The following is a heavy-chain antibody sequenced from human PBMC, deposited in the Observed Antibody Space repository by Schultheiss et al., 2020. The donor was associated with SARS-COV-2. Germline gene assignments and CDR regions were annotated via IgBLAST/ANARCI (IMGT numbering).Heavy chain of an antibody. CDR3: ARVCWEWLFGRYYFDY. J-gene: IGHJ4*02. CDR2: ISAYNGNT. V-gene: IGHV1-18*04. Sequence: ASVKVSCKASGYTFTSYGISWVRQAPGQGLEWMGWISAYNGNTNYAQKLQGRVTMTTDTSTSTAYMELRSLRSDDTAVYYCARVCWEWLFGRYYFDYWGQGTLVTVSS. CDR1: GYTFTSYG. D-gene: IGHD3-3*01.